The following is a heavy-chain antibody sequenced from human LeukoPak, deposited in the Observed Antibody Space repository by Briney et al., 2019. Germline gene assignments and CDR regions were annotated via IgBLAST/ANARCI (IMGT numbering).Heavy chain of an antibody. CDR2: LNWNGDVT. Sequence: PGGSPRLSCEASGFTFNDYGMTWVRQGPGKGLEWVAGLNWNGDVTRYADSVKGRFIINRDNAKNSVYLQMDSLRAEDTAFYYCARGYGAGNFRRPFYGMDVWGQGTPVTVSS. V-gene: IGHV3-20*04. CDR3: ARGYGAGNFRRPFYGMDV. D-gene: IGHD3-10*01. J-gene: IGHJ6*02. CDR1: GFTFNDYG.